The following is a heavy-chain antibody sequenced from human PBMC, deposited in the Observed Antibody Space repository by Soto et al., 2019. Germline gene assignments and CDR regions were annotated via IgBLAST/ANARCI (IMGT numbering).Heavy chain of an antibody. J-gene: IGHJ4*01. D-gene: IGHD6-19*01. V-gene: IGHV4-38-2*02. Sequence: PSETLSITSNFSVYSISIGSYWTWIRQPPGKGPEWIASIYHGGTTFYNPSLKSRITISVDTSNNQFSLKLTSVTAADTSVYYCARVHVMVVAGSTFDYWGHGTLVTVSS. CDR1: VYSISIGSY. CDR2: IYHGGTT. CDR3: ARVHVMVVAGSTFDY.